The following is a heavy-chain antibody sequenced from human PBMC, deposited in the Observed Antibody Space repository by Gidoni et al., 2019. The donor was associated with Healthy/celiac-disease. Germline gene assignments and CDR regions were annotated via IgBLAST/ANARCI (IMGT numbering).Heavy chain of an antibody. CDR3: ARGSDVGGSGSLYWYFDL. V-gene: IGHV4-39*07. J-gene: IGHJ2*01. D-gene: IGHD3-10*01. CDR1: GGSISSSSYY. CDR2: IYYSGST. Sequence: QLQLQESGPGLVKPSETLSLTCTVSGGSISSSSYYWGWLRQPPGQGLGWIGSIYYSGSTYYNPSLEGRVTISVDTSKNQFSLKQSSVTAADTAVYYCARGSDVGGSGSLYWYFDLWGRGTLVTVSS.